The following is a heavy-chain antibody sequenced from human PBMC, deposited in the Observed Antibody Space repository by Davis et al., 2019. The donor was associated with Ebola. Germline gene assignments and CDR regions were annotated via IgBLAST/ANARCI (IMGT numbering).Heavy chain of an antibody. D-gene: IGHD4-23*01. CDR2: IYPGDSGT. Sequence: GESLKISCQGYGYKFPTYWIGWVRQMPGRGLEYMGIIYPGDSGTRYSPSFEGQVTISADKSTSTAYLQWSSLKASDSAIYYCVRRVETPGWFDPWGQGTLVTVSS. CDR1: GYKFPTYW. V-gene: IGHV5-51*01. CDR3: VRRVETPGWFDP. J-gene: IGHJ5*02.